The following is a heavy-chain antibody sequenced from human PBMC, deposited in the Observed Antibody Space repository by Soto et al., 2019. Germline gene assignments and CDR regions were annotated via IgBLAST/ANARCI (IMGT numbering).Heavy chain of an antibody. Sequence: PGESLKISCQASGYSFTAYWITLVRQMPGKGLEWMATIDPSDSYVDCSPSFRGHVTFSVDRSITTVYLQWNSLKVSDSAMYFCTRRASSSFYHFDFWGQGALVTVSS. D-gene: IGHD2-2*01. CDR2: IDPSDSYV. CDR1: GYSFTAYW. CDR3: TRRASSSFYHFDF. J-gene: IGHJ4*02. V-gene: IGHV5-10-1*01.